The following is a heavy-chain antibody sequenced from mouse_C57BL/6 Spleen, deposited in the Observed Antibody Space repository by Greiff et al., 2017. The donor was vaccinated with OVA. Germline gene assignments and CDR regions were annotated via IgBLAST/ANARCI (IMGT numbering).Heavy chain of an antibody. D-gene: IGHD4-1*01. CDR2: IYPGSGST. J-gene: IGHJ2*01. CDR1: GYTFTSYW. CDR3: SRGELGGRCFAY. Sequence: QVQLQQPGAELVKPGASVKMSCKASGYTFTSYWIPWVKQRPGQGLEWIGDIYPGSGSTNYNEKFKSKATLTVDTSSSTAYMQLSSLTSEDSAVYYCSRGELGGRCFAYWGQGTTVTVSS. V-gene: IGHV1-55*01.